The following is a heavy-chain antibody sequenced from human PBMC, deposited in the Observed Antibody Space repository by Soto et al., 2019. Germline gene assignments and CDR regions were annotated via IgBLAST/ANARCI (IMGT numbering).Heavy chain of an antibody. J-gene: IGHJ6*02. CDR1: GFTFSSYA. CDR2: VSAGGDMT. Sequence: DVHLLESGGHLVQPGGSLRLSCAASGFTFSSYAMSWVRQAPGKGLEWVSSVSAGGDMTYYSDSVKGRFTISRDNSNNALFLQLNSLSIEDTALYYCARGDRGGSGSPASYYYSGLDVWGQGNTVTVS. D-gene: IGHD3-10*01. V-gene: IGHV3-23*01. CDR3: ARGDRGGSGSPASYYYSGLDV.